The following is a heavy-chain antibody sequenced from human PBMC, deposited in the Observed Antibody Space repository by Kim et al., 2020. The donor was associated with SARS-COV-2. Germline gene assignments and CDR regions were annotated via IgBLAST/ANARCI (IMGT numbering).Heavy chain of an antibody. J-gene: IGHJ3*02. Sequence: SETLSLTCTVSGGSISSYYWSWIRQPPGKGLEWIGYIYYSGSTNYNPSLKSRVTISVDTSKNQFSLKLSSVTAADTAVYYCARDYDSSGYYPGGAIDIWGQGTMVTVSS. D-gene: IGHD3-22*01. CDR2: IYYSGST. CDR3: ARDYDSSGYYPGGAIDI. CDR1: GGSISSYY. V-gene: IGHV4-59*01.